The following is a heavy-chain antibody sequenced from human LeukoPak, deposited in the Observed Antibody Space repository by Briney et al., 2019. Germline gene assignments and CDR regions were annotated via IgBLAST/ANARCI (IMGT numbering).Heavy chain of an antibody. CDR2: MNDSGST. CDR1: GGSFSGYY. J-gene: IGHJ4*02. Sequence: SETLSLTCDLYGGSFSGYYRTWIRQPPGKGPEWVGEMNDSGSTKYNPSLKSRVTISADTSKNQFSLKMTSVTAADTAVYYCAKAWGVAAGLGDSWGQGTLVTVSS. V-gene: IGHV4-34*01. D-gene: IGHD2-15*01. CDR3: AKAWGVAAGLGDS.